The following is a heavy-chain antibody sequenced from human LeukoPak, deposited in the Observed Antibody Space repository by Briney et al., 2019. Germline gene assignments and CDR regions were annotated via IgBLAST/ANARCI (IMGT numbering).Heavy chain of an antibody. Sequence: PSGTLFLTCAVSGGSISSSNWWSWVRQPPGKGLEWIGEIYHSGSTNYNPSLKSRVTISVDKSKNQFSLKLSSVTAADTAVYYCARGFEVTPYQHYFDYWGQGTLVTVSS. CDR2: IYHSGST. V-gene: IGHV4-4*02. CDR3: ARGFEVTPYQHYFDY. CDR1: GGSISSSNW. D-gene: IGHD4-11*01. J-gene: IGHJ4*02.